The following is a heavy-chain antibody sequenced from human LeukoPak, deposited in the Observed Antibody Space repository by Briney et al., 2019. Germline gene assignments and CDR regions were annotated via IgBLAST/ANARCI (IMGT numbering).Heavy chain of an antibody. D-gene: IGHD2-15*01. CDR1: SGSISSKNYY. J-gene: IGHJ5*02. V-gene: IGHV4-39*07. CDR3: ARAVSYCSGGSCYPTFFYNWFDP. CDR2: IYYSGST. Sequence: SETLSLTCTVSSGSISSKNYYWGWIRQPPGKGLEWIGSIYYSGSTYYNPSLKSRVTISVDTSKNQFSLKLSSVTAADTAVYYCARAVSYCSGGSCYPTFFYNWFDPWGQGTLVTVSS.